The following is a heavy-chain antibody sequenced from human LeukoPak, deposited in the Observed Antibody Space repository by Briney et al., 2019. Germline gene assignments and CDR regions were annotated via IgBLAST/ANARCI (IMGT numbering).Heavy chain of an antibody. Sequence: SETLSLTCTVSGGSISSSSYYWGWIRQPPGKGLEWIGSIYYSGSTYYNPSLKSRVTISVDTSKNQFSLKLSSVTAADTAVYYCASYPTTVTTGYFDYWGQGTLVTASS. V-gene: IGHV4-39*01. CDR1: GGSISSSSYY. J-gene: IGHJ4*02. D-gene: IGHD4-17*01. CDR2: IYYSGST. CDR3: ASYPTTVTTGYFDY.